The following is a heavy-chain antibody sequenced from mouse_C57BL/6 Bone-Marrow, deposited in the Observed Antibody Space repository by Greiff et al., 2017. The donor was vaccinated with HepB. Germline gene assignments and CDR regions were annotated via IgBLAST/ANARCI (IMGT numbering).Heavy chain of an antibody. CDR1: GYAFTNYL. J-gene: IGHJ4*01. CDR2: INPGSGGT. D-gene: IGHD1-1*01. CDR3: ARRKVFATVVATKGAMDY. Sequence: VKLMESGAELVRPGTSVKVSCKASGYAFTNYLIEWVKQRPGQGLEWIGVINPGSGGTNYNEKFKGKATLTADKSSSTAYMQLSSLTSEDSAVYFCARRKVFATVVATKGAMDYWGQGTSVTVSS. V-gene: IGHV1-54*01.